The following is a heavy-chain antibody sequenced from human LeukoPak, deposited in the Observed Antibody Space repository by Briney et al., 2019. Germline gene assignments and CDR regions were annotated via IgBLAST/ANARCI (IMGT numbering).Heavy chain of an antibody. J-gene: IGHJ6*02. CDR1: GGSISIYY. CDR3: ARHIPVIWSSGYYYGMDV. CDR2: ISYSGST. D-gene: IGHD3-3*01. Sequence: PSETLSLTCTVSGGSISIYYWSWIRQPPGKGLEWIGYISYSGSTNYNPSLRSRVAISEDTSRNQFSLRLNSVTAADTAVYYCARHIPVIWSSGYYYGMDVWGQGTTVTVSS. V-gene: IGHV4-59*08.